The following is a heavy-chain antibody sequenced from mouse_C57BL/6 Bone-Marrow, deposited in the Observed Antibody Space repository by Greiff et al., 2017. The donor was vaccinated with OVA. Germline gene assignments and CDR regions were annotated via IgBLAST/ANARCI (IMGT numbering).Heavy chain of an antibody. Sequence: QVQLQQPGAELVKPGASVKLSCKASGYTFTSYWMQWVKQRPGQGLEWIGEIDPSDSYTNYNQKFKGKATLTVDTSSSTAYMQRSSLTSEDSAVYYCATDGYYLYYFDYWGQGTTLTVSS. J-gene: IGHJ2*01. D-gene: IGHD2-3*01. CDR2: IDPSDSYT. CDR1: GYTFTSYW. CDR3: ATDGYYLYYFDY. V-gene: IGHV1-50*01.